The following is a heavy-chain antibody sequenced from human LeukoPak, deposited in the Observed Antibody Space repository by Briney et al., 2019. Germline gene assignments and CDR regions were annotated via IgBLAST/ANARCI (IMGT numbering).Heavy chain of an antibody. J-gene: IGHJ5*02. D-gene: IGHD2-15*01. CDR3: TRRVDATRWYDP. CDR2: INGDGSTT. Sequence: GGSLRLPCAASGFSFSTYWMHWVRQAPGEGLVWVSRINGDGSTTNYADSVKGRFTISRDNAKNTLYLQMNSLRAEDTAVYYCTRRVDATRWYDPWGQGTLVTVSS. V-gene: IGHV3-74*01. CDR1: GFSFSTYW.